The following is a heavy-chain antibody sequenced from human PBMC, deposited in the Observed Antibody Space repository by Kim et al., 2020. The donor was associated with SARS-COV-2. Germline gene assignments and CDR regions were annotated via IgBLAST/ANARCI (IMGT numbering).Heavy chain of an antibody. D-gene: IGHD5-12*01. V-gene: IGHV3-23*01. Sequence: GGSLRLSCAASGFTFSSYAMSWVCQAPGKGLEWVSAISGSGGSTYYADSVKGRFTISRDNSKNTLYLQMNSLRAEDTAVYYCANGDIVATIEVFDYWGQGTLGTVSS. J-gene: IGHJ4*02. CDR1: GFTFSSYA. CDR3: ANGDIVATIEVFDY. CDR2: ISGSGGST.